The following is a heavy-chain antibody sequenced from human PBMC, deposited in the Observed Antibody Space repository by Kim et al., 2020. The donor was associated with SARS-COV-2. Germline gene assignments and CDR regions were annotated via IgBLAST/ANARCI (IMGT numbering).Heavy chain of an antibody. Sequence: GESLKISCKGSGYSFTSYWIGWVRQMPGKGLEWMGIIYPGDSDTRYSPSFQGQVTISADKSISTAYLQWSSLKASDTAMYYCARHPPGYDSSGEFDYWGQGTLVTVSS. CDR3: ARHPPGYDSSGEFDY. CDR1: GYSFTSYW. J-gene: IGHJ4*02. V-gene: IGHV5-51*01. CDR2: IYPGDSDT. D-gene: IGHD3-22*01.